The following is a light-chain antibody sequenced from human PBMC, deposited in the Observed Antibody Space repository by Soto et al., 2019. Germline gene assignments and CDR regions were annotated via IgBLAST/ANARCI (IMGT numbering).Light chain of an antibody. V-gene: IGKV3-11*01. J-gene: IGKJ5*01. CDR2: DAS. Sequence: EIVMTQSLAALSFSQGERATLSCRASQSVSSYLAWYQQKPGQAPRLLIYDASTRATGIPARFSGSGSGTDFTLTISSLEPEDFAVYYCQQRSNWPPTFGQGTRLEI. CDR3: QQRSNWPPT. CDR1: QSVSSY.